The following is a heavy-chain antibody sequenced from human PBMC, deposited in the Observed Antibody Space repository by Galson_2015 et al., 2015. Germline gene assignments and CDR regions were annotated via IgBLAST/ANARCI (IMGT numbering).Heavy chain of an antibody. J-gene: IGHJ6*03. CDR1: GYTFTSYA. D-gene: IGHD2/OR15-2a*01. V-gene: IGHV1-3*01. CDR3: ARDLGLSRYYYMDV. CDR2: INAGNGNT. Sequence: SVKVSCKASGYTFTSYAMHWVRQAPGQRLEWMGWINAGNGNTKYSQKFQGRVTITRDTSASTAYMELSSLRSEDTAVYYCARDLGLSRYYYMDVWGKGTTVTVSS.